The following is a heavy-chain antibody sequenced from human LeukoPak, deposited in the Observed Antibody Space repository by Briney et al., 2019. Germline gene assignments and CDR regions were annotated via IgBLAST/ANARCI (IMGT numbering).Heavy chain of an antibody. Sequence: GASVKVSCKASGYSFTGYYIHWVRQAPGQGLKWMGWINTNSGDTKHAQKFQGRVTMTRDMSISTAYMELSRLTSDDTAVYYCARGRLSAGWELRPKFDYWGQGTLVTVSS. CDR2: INTNSGDT. D-gene: IGHD1-26*01. CDR3: ARGRLSAGWELRPKFDY. V-gene: IGHV1-2*02. CDR1: GYSFTGYY. J-gene: IGHJ4*02.